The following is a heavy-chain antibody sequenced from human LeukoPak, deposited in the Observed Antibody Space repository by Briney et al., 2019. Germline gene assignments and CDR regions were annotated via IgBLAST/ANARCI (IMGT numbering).Heavy chain of an antibody. Sequence: SGTLSLTCAVSGDSISDKYWWRWVRQFPDKGLEWIGEVYRSGGTSYNPSLKSRVTVSIDYSKNQFSLNLRSVTAADTAVYYCGRHANGDSSAAFDLWGQGTMVFVSS. J-gene: IGHJ3*01. CDR3: GRHANGDSSAAFDL. CDR1: GDSISDKYW. V-gene: IGHV4-4*02. CDR2: VYRSGGT. D-gene: IGHD2-8*01.